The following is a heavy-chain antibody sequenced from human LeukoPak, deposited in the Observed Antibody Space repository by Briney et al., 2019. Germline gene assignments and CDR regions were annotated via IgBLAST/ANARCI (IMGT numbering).Heavy chain of an antibody. CDR3: ARDRAVAANAFDI. Sequence: GGSLRLSCAASGFTFSSYSMNWVRQAPGKGLEWASSISSSSSYIYYADSVKGRFTISRDNAKNSLYLQMNSLRAEDTAVYYCARDRAVAANAFDIWGQGTMVTVSS. V-gene: IGHV3-21*01. D-gene: IGHD6-19*01. CDR1: GFTFSSYS. J-gene: IGHJ3*02. CDR2: ISSSSSYI.